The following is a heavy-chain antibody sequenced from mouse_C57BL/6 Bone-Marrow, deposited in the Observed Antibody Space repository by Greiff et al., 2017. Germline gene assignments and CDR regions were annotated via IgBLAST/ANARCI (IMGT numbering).Heavy chain of an antibody. CDR1: GYTFTDYY. Sequence: EVQLQQSGPELVKPGASVKISCKASGYTFTDYYMNWVKQSHGKSLEWIGDINPNNGGTSYNQKFKGKATLTVDKSSSTAYMELRSLTSEDSAVYYCARDYYGTDWYVDVWGTGTTVTVSS. CDR3: ARDYYGTDWYVDV. J-gene: IGHJ1*03. D-gene: IGHD1-1*01. V-gene: IGHV1-26*01. CDR2: INPNNGGT.